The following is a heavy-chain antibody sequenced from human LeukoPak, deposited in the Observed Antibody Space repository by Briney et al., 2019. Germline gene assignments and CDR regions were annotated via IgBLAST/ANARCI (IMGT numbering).Heavy chain of an antibody. V-gene: IGHV3-21*01. Sequence: EGSLRLSCAASGFKLSSYMLNWVRQAPGKGLEWVSSISSTGSYIYYADSVKGRFTISRDNPGNVMYLQMDSLRAEDTAVYYCLRTAQSGPTGWFDPWGQGTLVTVSS. J-gene: IGHJ5*02. CDR1: GFKLSSYM. D-gene: IGHD1-1*01. CDR2: ISSTGSYI. CDR3: LRTAQSGPTGWFDP.